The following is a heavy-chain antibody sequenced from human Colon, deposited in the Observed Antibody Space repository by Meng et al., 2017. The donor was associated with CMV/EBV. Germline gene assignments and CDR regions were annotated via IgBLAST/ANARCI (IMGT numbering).Heavy chain of an antibody. Sequence: GESLKISCVASGLTFRSYGMHWVRQAPDKGLEWVAFIRSDGVSKYYADSVKGRFTISRDNSKNTLYLQMDSLRADDTATYFCANAGSKVRGPPPDDQWGQGTLVTVSS. J-gene: IGHJ4*02. CDR2: IRSDGVSK. V-gene: IGHV3-30*02. CDR3: ANAGSKVRGPPPDDQ. CDR1: GLTFRSYG. D-gene: IGHD3-10*01.